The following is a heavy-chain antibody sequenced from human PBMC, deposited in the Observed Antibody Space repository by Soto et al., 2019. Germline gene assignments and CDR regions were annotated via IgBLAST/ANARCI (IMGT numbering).Heavy chain of an antibody. J-gene: IGHJ6*02. D-gene: IGHD2-2*01. V-gene: IGHV5-10-1*01. CDR3: ARHVVVPAAANYYYYYGMDV. Sequence: PGESLKISCKGSGSSFTSYWISWVRQMPGKGLGWMGRIDPSDSYTNYSPSFQGHVTISDDKSISTAYRQWSSLKASDTAMYYRARHVVVPAAANYYYYYGMDVWGQGTTVTVSS. CDR1: GSSFTSYW. CDR2: IDPSDSYT.